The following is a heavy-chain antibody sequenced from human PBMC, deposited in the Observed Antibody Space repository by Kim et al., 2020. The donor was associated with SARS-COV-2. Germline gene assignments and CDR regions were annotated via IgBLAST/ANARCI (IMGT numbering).Heavy chain of an antibody. CDR1: GFTFSSYG. CDR2: ISYDGSNK. D-gene: IGHD2-15*01. CDR3: AKGLGYCSGGSCLIDY. V-gene: IGHV3-30*18. J-gene: IGHJ4*02. Sequence: GGSLRLSCAASGFTFSSYGMHWVRQAPGKGLEWVAVISYDGSNKYYADSVKGRFTISRDNSKNTLYLQMNSLRAEDTAVYYCAKGLGYCSGGSCLIDYWGQGTLVTVSS.